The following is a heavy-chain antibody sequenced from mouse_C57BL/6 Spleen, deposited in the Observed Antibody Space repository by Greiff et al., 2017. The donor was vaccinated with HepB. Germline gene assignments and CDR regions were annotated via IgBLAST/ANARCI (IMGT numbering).Heavy chain of an antibody. CDR2: INPNNGGT. CDR3: AREGYYGYFDY. V-gene: IGHV1-22*01. CDR1: GYTFTDYN. Sequence: VQLQQSGPELVKPGASVKMSCKASGYTFTDYNMHWVKQSHGKSLEWIGYINPNNGGTSYNQKFKGKATLTVNKSSSTAYMDLRSLTSEDSAVYYCAREGYYGYFDYWGQGTTLTVSS. J-gene: IGHJ2*01. D-gene: IGHD1-1*01.